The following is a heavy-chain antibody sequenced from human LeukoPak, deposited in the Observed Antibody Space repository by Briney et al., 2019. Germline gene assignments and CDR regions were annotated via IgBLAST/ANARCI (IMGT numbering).Heavy chain of an antibody. J-gene: IGHJ4*02. V-gene: IGHV3-23*01. Sequence: HPGGSLRLSCAASGFTFSSYAMSWVRQAPGKGLEWVSAISGSGGSTYYADSVKGRFTISRDNSKNTLYLQMNSLRAEDTAVYYCAKDKVAGTELYYFDYWGQGTLVTVSS. CDR1: GFTFSSYA. D-gene: IGHD6-19*01. CDR2: ISGSGGST. CDR3: AKDKVAGTELYYFDY.